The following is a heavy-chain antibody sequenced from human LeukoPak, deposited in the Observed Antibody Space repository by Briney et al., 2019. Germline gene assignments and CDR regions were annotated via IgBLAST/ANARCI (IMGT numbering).Heavy chain of an antibody. CDR2: IRYDGTNK. Sequence: PGGSLRLSCAASGFTFRSYGMHWVRQAPGKGLEWVAFIRYDGTNKYYADSVKGRFTISRDNSKNTLYLQMNSLRAEDTAVYYCARDGQIVVVTAIYYFDYWGQGTLVTVSS. CDR1: GFTFRSYG. J-gene: IGHJ4*02. CDR3: ARDGQIVVVTAIYYFDY. V-gene: IGHV3-30*02. D-gene: IGHD2-21*02.